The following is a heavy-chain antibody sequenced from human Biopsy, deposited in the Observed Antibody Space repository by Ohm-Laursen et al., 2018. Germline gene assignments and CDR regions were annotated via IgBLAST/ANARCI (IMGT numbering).Heavy chain of an antibody. V-gene: IGHV1-69*04. D-gene: IGHD3-10*01. J-gene: IGHJ6*02. CDR2: IIPIVGIT. CDR3: ARGGSGSGYYGMDV. Sequence: AASVKVSCKASGDTFSRSAFFWVRQAPGQGLVYLGRIIPIVGITNHAQTFQGRITLTADKSTFMVYMELSRLRSDDTAIYYCARGGSGSGYYGMDVWGQGATVSVSS. CDR1: GDTFSRSA.